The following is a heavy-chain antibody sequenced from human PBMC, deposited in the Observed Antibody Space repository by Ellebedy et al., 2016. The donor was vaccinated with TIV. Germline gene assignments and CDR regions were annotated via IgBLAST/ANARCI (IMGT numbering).Heavy chain of an antibody. Sequence: GGSLRLSCAASGFTFSSYWMHWVRQAPGKGLVWVSRINRDGTYTTYADSVKGRFTISRDNSKNTLDLQMDSLRAEDTAMYYCATTQMGNGYNEVYFGHWGQGTLVTVSS. CDR3: ATTQMGNGYNEVYFGH. CDR2: INRDGTYT. J-gene: IGHJ4*02. D-gene: IGHD5-24*01. V-gene: IGHV3-74*03. CDR1: GFTFSSYW.